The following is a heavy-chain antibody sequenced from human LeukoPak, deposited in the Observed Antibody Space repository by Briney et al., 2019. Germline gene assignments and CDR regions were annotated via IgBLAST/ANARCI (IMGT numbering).Heavy chain of an antibody. CDR3: ARDPDHGRGFDY. Sequence: GGSLRLSCVASGFTLSDYNMHWVRQAPGKGLEWISYISGSSSTIYYADSVRGRFTISRDNARNSLYLQMNSLRAEDTAVYYCARDPDHGRGFDYWGQGTLVTASS. J-gene: IGHJ4*02. D-gene: IGHD4-17*01. V-gene: IGHV3-48*01. CDR1: GFTLSDYN. CDR2: ISGSSSTI.